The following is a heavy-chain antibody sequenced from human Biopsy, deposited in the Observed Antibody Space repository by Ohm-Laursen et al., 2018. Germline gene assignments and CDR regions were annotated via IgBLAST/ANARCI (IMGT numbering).Heavy chain of an antibody. D-gene: IGHD3-10*01. V-gene: IGHV4-31*01. Sequence: SDTLSLTCTVSGVSFNGCRYYWNCLRHHPEKGLVWIGYISSGGYRKHTPSRQSLITISMDTSRNQFSLSLNSVSSADTAVYYGARAPYVSGSFGWFDPWGQGIVVTVSS. CDR1: GVSFNGCRYY. CDR2: ISSGGYR. CDR3: ARAPYVSGSFGWFDP. J-gene: IGHJ5*02.